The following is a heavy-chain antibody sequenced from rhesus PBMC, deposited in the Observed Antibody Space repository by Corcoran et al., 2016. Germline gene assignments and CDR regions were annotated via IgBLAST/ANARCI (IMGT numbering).Heavy chain of an antibody. CDR1: GGSISSSNW. V-gene: IGHV4-93*01. D-gene: IGHD1-1*01. CDR3: ASSYRLNFDY. J-gene: IGHJ4*01. Sequence: QVQLQESGPAVVKPSETLSLTCAVSGGSISSSNWWGWIRQAPGKGLEWIGGIYGRGGSNEYNPALKSRVTISRDTSKNQFSLKLSSVTAADTAVYYCASSYRLNFDYWGQGVLVTVSS. CDR2: IYGRGGSN.